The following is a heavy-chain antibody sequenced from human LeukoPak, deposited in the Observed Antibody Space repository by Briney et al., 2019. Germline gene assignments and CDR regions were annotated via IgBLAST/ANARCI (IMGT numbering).Heavy chain of an antibody. J-gene: IGHJ4*02. D-gene: IGHD3-3*01. V-gene: IGHV4-61*02. CDR3: ARAKWSGNHIDY. CDR2: IYTSGST. Sequence: SETLSLTCTVSGGSISSGSYYWSWIRQPAGKGLEWIGRIYTSGSTNYNPSLESRVTISVDTSKNQFSLKLSSVTAADTAVYYCARAKWSGNHIDYWGQGTLVTVSS. CDR1: GGSISSGSYY.